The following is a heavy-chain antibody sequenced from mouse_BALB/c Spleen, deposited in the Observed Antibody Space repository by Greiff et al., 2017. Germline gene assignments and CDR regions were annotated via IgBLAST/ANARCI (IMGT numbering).Heavy chain of an antibody. J-gene: IGHJ4*01. V-gene: IGHV1-77*01. CDR2: IYPGSGNT. Sequence: QVQLQQSGAELARPGASVKLSCKASGYTFTDYYINWVKQRTGQGLEWIGEIYPGSGNTYYNEKFKGKATLTADKSSSTAYMQLSSLTSEDSAVYFCARGGDDYAMDYWGQGTSVTVSS. CDR1: GYTFTDYY. CDR3: ARGGDDYAMDY.